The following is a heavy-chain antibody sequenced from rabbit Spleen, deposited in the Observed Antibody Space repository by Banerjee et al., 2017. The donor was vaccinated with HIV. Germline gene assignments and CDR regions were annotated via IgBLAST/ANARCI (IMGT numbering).Heavy chain of an antibody. J-gene: IGHJ6*01. V-gene: IGHV1S40*01. CDR3: ARDRNGGNTIYSDYLDL. D-gene: IGHD2-1*01. CDR2: IAGSSSGFT. Sequence: QSLEESGGDLVKPGASLTLTCTASGFSFSSSDYMCWVRQAPGKGLEWISCIAGSSSGFTYSATWAKGRFTCSKTSSTTVTLQMTSLTAADTATYFCARDRNGGNTIYSDYLDLWGPGTLVTVS. CDR1: GFSFSSSDY.